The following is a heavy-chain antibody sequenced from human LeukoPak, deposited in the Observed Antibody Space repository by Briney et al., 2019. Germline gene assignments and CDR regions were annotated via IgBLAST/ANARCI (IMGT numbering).Heavy chain of an antibody. CDR1: GGTFSSYA. CDR3: ARDPTRITIFGVVPQYMDV. Sequence: SVKVSCKASGGTFSSYAISWVRQAPGQGLEWMGGIIPIFGTANYAQKFQGRVTITADESTSTAYMELSSLRPEDTAVYYCARDPTRITIFGVVPQYMDVWGKGTTVTVSS. D-gene: IGHD3-3*01. V-gene: IGHV1-69*01. CDR2: IIPIFGTA. J-gene: IGHJ6*03.